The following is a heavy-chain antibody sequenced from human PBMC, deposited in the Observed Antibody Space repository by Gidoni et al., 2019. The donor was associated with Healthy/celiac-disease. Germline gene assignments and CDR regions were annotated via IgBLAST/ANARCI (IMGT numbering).Heavy chain of an antibody. Sequence: PGLVKPSQTLSLTCTVSGGSISSGGYYWSWIRQHPGKGLEWIGYIYYSGSTHYNPSLKSRVTISVDTSKNQFSLKLSSVTAADTAVYYCARDGGITGTFDYWGQGTLVTVSS. CDR3: ARDGGITGTFDY. CDR1: GGSISSGGYY. D-gene: IGHD1-20*01. CDR2: IYYSGST. V-gene: IGHV4-31*03. J-gene: IGHJ4*02.